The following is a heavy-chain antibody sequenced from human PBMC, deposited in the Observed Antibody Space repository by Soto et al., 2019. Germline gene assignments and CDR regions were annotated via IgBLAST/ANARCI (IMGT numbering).Heavy chain of an antibody. CDR2: IHYSGST. V-gene: IGHV4-59*08. CDR1: GDSISRYY. CDR3: ARGPTTEKVDS. Sequence: SETLSLTCIVSGDSISRYYWNWIRQPPGKGLEWIGYIHYSGSTDYNPSLRSRVTISADTSMNQFSLALTSVTAADTAMYYCARGPTTEKVDSWGQGILVTVSS. J-gene: IGHJ4*02.